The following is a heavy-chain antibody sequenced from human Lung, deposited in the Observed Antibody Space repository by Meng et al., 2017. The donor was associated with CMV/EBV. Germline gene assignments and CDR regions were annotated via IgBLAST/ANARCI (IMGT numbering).Heavy chain of an antibody. D-gene: IGHD2-2*02. J-gene: IGHJ6*02. Sequence: INWVRQATGRGLEWMGWMNPNSGDTGYAQKFQGRVSMTRDTSISTAYMELSSLRSDDTAVYYCARSYCSTTSCFTGSDYYYYGMDVWGQGTTVTVSS. CDR3: ARSYCSTTSCFTGSDYYYYGMDV. CDR2: MNPNSGDT. V-gene: IGHV1-8*01.